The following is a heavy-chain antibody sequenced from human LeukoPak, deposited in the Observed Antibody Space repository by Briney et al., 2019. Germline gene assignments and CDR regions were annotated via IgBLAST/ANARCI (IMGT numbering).Heavy chain of an antibody. J-gene: IGHJ6*03. CDR1: GGSISSYY. CDR3: AREGLRDFGVVITYYYYYYMDV. CDR2: IYYSGST. Sequence: PSETLSLTCTVSGGSISSYYWSWLRQPPGKGLEWIGYIYYSGSTNYNPSLKSRVTISVDTSKNQFSLKLSSVTAADTAVYYCAREGLRDFGVVITYYYYYYMDVWGKGTTVTVSS. V-gene: IGHV4-59*01. D-gene: IGHD3-3*01.